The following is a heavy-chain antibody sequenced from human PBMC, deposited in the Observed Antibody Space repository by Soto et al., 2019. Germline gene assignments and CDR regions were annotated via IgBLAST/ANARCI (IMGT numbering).Heavy chain of an antibody. CDR1: GYTFTSYG. CDR2: ISAYNGNT. CDR3: ARGPGIAAAGPDLSYSY. D-gene: IGHD6-13*01. Sequence: QVQLVKSGAEVKKPGASVKVSCKASGYTFTSYGIIWVRQAPGQGLEWMGWISAYNGNTNYAQKLQGRVTMTTDTSTSTSCVERSSLRSADTAVYYWARGPGIAAAGPDLSYSYWGQGTLVTVSS. J-gene: IGHJ4*02. V-gene: IGHV1-18*01.